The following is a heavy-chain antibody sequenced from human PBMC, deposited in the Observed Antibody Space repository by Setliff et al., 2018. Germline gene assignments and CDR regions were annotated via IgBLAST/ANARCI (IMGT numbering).Heavy chain of an antibody. J-gene: IGHJ3*01. D-gene: IGHD2-2*01. CDR3: TRHEDRNKCTSSSCYRENDAFDV. Sequence: GASVKVSCKPSGYSFDDYWIAWVRQMPGKGLEWMGIIYPRDSDTRYSPSFQGQVTISADKSISTAYLQWRSLKASDTAMYYCTRHEDRNKCTSSSCYRENDAFDVWGQGAMVTVSS. V-gene: IGHV5-51*01. CDR2: IYPRDSDT. CDR1: GYSFDDYW.